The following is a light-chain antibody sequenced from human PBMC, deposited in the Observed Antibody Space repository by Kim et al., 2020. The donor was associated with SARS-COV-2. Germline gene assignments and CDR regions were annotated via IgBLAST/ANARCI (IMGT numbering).Light chain of an antibody. CDR2: GAL. J-gene: IGKJ2*01. CDR1: QSVNNNF. Sequence: LSPGERATLSCRASQSVNNNFLAWYQQKPGQAPRLLIYGALSRVTGIPDRFSGSGSGTDFTLTISRLEPEDFAVYYCQQYGSPPYTFGQGTKLEI. CDR3: QQYGSPPYT. V-gene: IGKV3-20*01.